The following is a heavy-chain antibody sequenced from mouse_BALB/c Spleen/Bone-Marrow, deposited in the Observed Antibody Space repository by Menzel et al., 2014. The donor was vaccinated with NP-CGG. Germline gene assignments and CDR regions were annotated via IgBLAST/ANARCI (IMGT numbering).Heavy chain of an antibody. J-gene: IGHJ2*01. CDR2: IYPGNVNT. Sequence: QVQLQQSGPELVKPGASVRISCKAAGYTFTSYYIHWVKQRPGQGLEWIGWIYPGNVNTKYNEKFKGKATLTADKSSSTAYFLLSSLTSEDPAVYFCAREANWNFGYWGQGTTLTVSS. CDR3: AREANWNFGY. D-gene: IGHD4-1*01. V-gene: IGHV1S56*01. CDR1: GYTFTSYY.